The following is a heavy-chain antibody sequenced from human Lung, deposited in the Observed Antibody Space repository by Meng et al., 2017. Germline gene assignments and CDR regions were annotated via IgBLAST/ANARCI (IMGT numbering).Heavy chain of an antibody. J-gene: IGHJ4*02. V-gene: IGHV3-33*01. CDR3: TRDQLWFGDFDY. CDR1: GFTLSYFG. D-gene: IGHD3-10*01. Sequence: VKLVESGGGVVQPGKSLRLSCAASGFTLSYFGMHWVRQAPGKGLEWLAIIWFDGSKAYYADSVKGRFTISRDNSKNTVYLQMNSLRGEDTAVYYCTRDQLWFGDFDYWGQGTLVTVSS. CDR2: IWFDGSKA.